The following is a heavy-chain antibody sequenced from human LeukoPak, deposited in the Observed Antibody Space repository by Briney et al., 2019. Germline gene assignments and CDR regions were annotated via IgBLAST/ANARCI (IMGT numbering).Heavy chain of an antibody. D-gene: IGHD2-21*02. Sequence: SVKVSCKASGGTFSSYAISWVRQAPGQGLEWMGGIIPIFGTANYAQKFQGRVTITADESTSTAYMELSSLRSEDTAVYNCARGAYCGGDCYFDYWGQGTLVTVSS. CDR1: GGTFSSYA. CDR3: ARGAYCGGDCYFDY. J-gene: IGHJ4*02. CDR2: IIPIFGTA. V-gene: IGHV1-69*13.